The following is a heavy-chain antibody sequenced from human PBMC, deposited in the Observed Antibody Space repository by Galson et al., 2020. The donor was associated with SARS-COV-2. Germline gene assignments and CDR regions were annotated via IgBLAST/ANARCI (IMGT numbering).Heavy chain of an antibody. D-gene: IGHD3-9*01. V-gene: IGHV4-34*01. CDR2: INHSGST. Sequence: SETLSLTCAVYGGSFSGYYWSWIRQPPGKGLEWIGEINHSGSTNYNPSLKSRVTISVDTSKNQFSLKLSSVTAADTAVYYCARFTSYYDILTGYYEYYFDYWGQGTLVTVSS. J-gene: IGHJ4*02. CDR1: GGSFSGYY. CDR3: ARFTSYYDILTGYYEYYFDY.